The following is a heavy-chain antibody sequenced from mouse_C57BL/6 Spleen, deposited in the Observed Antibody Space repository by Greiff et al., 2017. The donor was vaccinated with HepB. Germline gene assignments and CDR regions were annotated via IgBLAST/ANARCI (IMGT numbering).Heavy chain of an antibody. Sequence: QVQLQQPGAELVKPGASVKMSCKASGYTFTSYWITWVKQRPGQGLEWIGDIYPGSGSTNYNEKFKSKATLTVDTSSSTAYMQLSSLTSEDSAVYYCARLGDGYPGGYWYFDVWGTGTTVTVSS. CDR1: GYTFTSYW. J-gene: IGHJ1*03. CDR3: ARLGDGYPGGYWYFDV. D-gene: IGHD2-3*01. CDR2: IYPGSGST. V-gene: IGHV1-55*01.